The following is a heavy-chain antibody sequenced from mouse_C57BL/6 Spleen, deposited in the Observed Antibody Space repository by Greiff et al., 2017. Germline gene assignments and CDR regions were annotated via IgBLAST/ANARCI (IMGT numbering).Heavy chain of an antibody. Sequence: EVKLVESGAELVRPGASVKLSCTASGFNIKDDYMHWVKQRPEQGLEWIGWIDPENGDTEYASKFQGKATITADTSSNTAYLQLSSLTSEDTAVYYCTIYDGYWGQGTTLTVSS. J-gene: IGHJ2*01. CDR2: IDPENGDT. V-gene: IGHV14-4*01. CDR3: TIYDGY. D-gene: IGHD2-3*01. CDR1: GFNIKDDY.